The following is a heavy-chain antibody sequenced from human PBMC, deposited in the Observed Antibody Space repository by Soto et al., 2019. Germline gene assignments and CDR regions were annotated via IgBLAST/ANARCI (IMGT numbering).Heavy chain of an antibody. D-gene: IGHD1-26*01. CDR1: GFTFSIYG. Sequence: PGGSLRLSCAASGFTFSIYGMHWVRQAPGKGLEWVAVIWYDGSNKYYADSVKGRFTISRDNSKNTLYLQMNSLRAEDTAVYYCAREWRYSGSYLDYWGQGTLVTVSS. J-gene: IGHJ4*02. CDR3: AREWRYSGSYLDY. CDR2: IWYDGSNK. V-gene: IGHV3-33*01.